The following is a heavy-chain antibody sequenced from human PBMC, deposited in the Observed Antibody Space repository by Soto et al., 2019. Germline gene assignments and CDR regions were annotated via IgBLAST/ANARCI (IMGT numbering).Heavy chain of an antibody. CDR1: GFTFSTFW. Sequence: EVQLVESGGGLVQPGGSLRLSCAASGFTFSTFWMNWVRQAPGKGLEWVDNINAVGSQKYYVDSVKGRFTISRDNAMKPLYLEINSLRAEDTAVYHWTRGSRSEATFYWGQGILVTGSS. CDR3: TRGSRSEATFY. V-gene: IGHV3-7*01. J-gene: IGHJ4*02. CDR2: INAVGSQK.